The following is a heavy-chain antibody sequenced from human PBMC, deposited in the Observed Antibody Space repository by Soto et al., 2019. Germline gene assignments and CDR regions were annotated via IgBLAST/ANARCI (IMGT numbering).Heavy chain of an antibody. Sequence: GGSLRLSCAASGFTFSSYSMNWVRQAPGKGLEWVSSISSSSSYIYYADSVKGRFTISRDNAKNSLYLQMNSLRAEDTAVYYCARAGSYGNYYYYGMDVWGQGTTVTVSS. V-gene: IGHV3-21*01. D-gene: IGHD5-18*01. CDR1: GFTFSSYS. J-gene: IGHJ6*02. CDR2: ISSSSSYI. CDR3: ARAGSYGNYYYYGMDV.